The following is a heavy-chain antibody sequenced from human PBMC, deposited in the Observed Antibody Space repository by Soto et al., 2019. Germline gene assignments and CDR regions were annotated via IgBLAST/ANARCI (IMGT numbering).Heavy chain of an antibody. Sequence: ASVKVSCKASGYTFTGYYMHWVRQAPGQGLEWMGWINPNSGGTNYAQKFQGWVTMTRDTSISTAYMELSRLRSDDTDVYYCARERWEYYGSGSYYAFDIWGQGTMVTVSS. D-gene: IGHD3-10*01. CDR3: ARERWEYYGSGSYYAFDI. J-gene: IGHJ3*02. CDR1: GYTFTGYY. CDR2: INPNSGGT. V-gene: IGHV1-2*04.